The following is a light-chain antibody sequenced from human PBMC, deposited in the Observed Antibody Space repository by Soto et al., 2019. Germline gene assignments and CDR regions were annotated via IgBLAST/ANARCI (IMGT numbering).Light chain of an antibody. CDR2: DAS. CDR1: QSVSSY. J-gene: IGKJ1*01. V-gene: IGKV3-11*01. Sequence: EIVLTQSPATLSLPPGERATLSCRASQSVSSYLAWYQQKPGQAPRLLIYDASNRATGFPARFGGSGSGTDFTLTISSLEPDDFAVYYCQQRSTLPPTFGQGTKVDI. CDR3: QQRSTLPPT.